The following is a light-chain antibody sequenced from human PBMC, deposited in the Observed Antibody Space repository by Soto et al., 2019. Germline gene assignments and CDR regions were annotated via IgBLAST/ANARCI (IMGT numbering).Light chain of an antibody. J-gene: IGLJ3*02. CDR2: DVT. CDR3: CSYAGSSLWV. Sequence: QSALTQPRSVSGSPGQAVTISCTGTSSDVGGSNYVSWYQQHPGKAPKLVIYDVTRRPSGVPDRFSGSKSGNTASLTISGLQADDEADYYCCSYAGSSLWVFGGGTKLTVL. CDR1: SSDVGGSNY. V-gene: IGLV2-11*01.